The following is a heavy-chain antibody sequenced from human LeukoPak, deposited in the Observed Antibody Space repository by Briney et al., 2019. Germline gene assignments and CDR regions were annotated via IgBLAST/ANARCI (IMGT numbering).Heavy chain of an antibody. J-gene: IGHJ5*02. CDR2: ISGSGGST. D-gene: IGHD6-19*01. CDR1: GFTFSSYA. V-gene: IGHV3-23*01. Sequence: GGSLRLSCAASGFTFSSYAMSWVRPAPGKGLEWVSAISGSGGSTYYADSVKGRFTISRDDSKNTLYLQMNSLRAEDTAVYYCAKGGGWYWDHNWFDPWGQGTLVTVPS. CDR3: AKGGGWYWDHNWFDP.